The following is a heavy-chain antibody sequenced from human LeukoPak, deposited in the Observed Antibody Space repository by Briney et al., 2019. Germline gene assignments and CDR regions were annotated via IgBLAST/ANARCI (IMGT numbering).Heavy chain of an antibody. CDR1: GYIFTNYW. V-gene: IGHV5-51*01. CDR2: IHPGDSDT. Sequence: GESLKISCKGSGYIFTNYWINWVRQMPGKGLEWMGVIHPGDSDTRYSPSFQGQVTISADKSISTAYLQWSSLKASDNAMYYCAREGGSNPTFDLWGQGTLVTVSS. J-gene: IGHJ4*02. D-gene: IGHD1-26*01. CDR3: AREGGSNPTFDL.